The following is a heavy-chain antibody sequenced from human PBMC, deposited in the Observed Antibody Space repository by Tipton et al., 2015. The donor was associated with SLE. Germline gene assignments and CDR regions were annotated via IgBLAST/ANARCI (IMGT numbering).Heavy chain of an antibody. CDR2: IFYSGRT. Sequence: TLSLTCTVSGDSIRRHFWSWIRQPPGKGLEWIGNIFYSGRTDYNPSLKSRVTMSLDTSENQFSLKLSSVTAADTAVYYCARGGGGDTSWFAPWGQGTLVTVSS. V-gene: IGHV4-59*11. J-gene: IGHJ5*02. D-gene: IGHD2-21*01. CDR3: ARGGGGDTSWFAP. CDR1: GDSIRRHF.